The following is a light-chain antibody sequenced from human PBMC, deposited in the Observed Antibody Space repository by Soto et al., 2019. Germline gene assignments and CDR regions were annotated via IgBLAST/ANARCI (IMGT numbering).Light chain of an antibody. CDR1: QIISSF. Sequence: DIQMTKSPSYLSASVGYRVTIACRASQIISSFLNWYQQKPGKAPNLLIYAASSLQSGVPSRFSGSGSGTDFTLTISSLQPEDFATYYCLQSFGTPLTFGEGTKVEIK. J-gene: IGKJ4*01. V-gene: IGKV1-39*01. CDR3: LQSFGTPLT. CDR2: AAS.